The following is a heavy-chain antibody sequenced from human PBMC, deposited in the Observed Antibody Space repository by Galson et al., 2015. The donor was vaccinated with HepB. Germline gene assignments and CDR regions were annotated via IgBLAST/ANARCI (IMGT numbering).Heavy chain of an antibody. CDR2: ISGSGGST. Sequence: SLRLSCAASGFTFSSYAMSWVRQAPGKGLEWVSAISGSGGSTYYADSVKGRFTISRDNSKNTLYLQMNSLRAEDTAVYYCAKPLYGVGAARDWGQGTLVTVSS. CDR1: GFTFSSYA. CDR3: AKPLYGVGAARD. J-gene: IGHJ4*02. V-gene: IGHV3-23*01. D-gene: IGHD2-15*01.